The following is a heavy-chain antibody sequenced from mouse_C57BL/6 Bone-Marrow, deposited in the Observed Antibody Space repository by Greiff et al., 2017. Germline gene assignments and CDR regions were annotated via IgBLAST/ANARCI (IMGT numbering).Heavy chain of an antibody. V-gene: IGHV1-55*01. Sequence: VQLQHPGAELVKPGASVKMSCKASGYTFTSYWITWVKQRPGQGLEWIGDIYPGSGSTNYNEKFKSKATLTVDTSSSTAYMQLSSLTSEDSAVYYCALITTVVASPYWYFDVWGTGTTVTVSS. CDR3: ALITTVVASPYWYFDV. D-gene: IGHD1-1*01. CDR2: IYPGSGST. J-gene: IGHJ1*03. CDR1: GYTFTSYW.